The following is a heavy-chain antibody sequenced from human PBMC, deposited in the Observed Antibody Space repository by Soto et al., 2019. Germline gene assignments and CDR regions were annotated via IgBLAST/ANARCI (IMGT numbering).Heavy chain of an antibody. V-gene: IGHV4-59*12. CDR1: GVSISSDY. CDR3: ARGDFWSGYYYNWFDP. J-gene: IGHJ5*02. Sequence: PSETLSLTCTVSGVSISSDYWSWIRQPPGKGLEWIGYIYYSGSTNYNPSLKSRVTISVDTSKNQFSLKLSSVTAADTAVYYCARGDFWSGYYYNWFDPWGQGTLVTVSS. CDR2: IYYSGST. D-gene: IGHD3-3*01.